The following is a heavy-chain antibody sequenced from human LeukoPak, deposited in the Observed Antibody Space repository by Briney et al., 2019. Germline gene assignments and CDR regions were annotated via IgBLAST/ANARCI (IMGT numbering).Heavy chain of an antibody. J-gene: IGHJ5*02. D-gene: IGHD4-17*01. Sequence: ASVKVSCKASGYTFTSYGISWVQQAPGQGLEWMGWISAYNGNTNYAQKLQGRVTMTTDTSTSTAYMELRSLRSDDTAVYYCARVGTTVTTNDYNWFDPWGQGTLVTVSS. CDR1: GYTFTSYG. V-gene: IGHV1-18*01. CDR3: ARVGTTVTTNDYNWFDP. CDR2: ISAYNGNT.